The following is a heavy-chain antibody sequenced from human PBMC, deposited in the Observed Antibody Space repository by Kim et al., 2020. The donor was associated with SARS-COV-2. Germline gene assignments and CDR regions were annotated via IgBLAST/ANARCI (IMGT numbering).Heavy chain of an antibody. D-gene: IGHD3-22*01. V-gene: IGHV6-1*01. CDR3: ASSGNYYDSSGYWEFDY. CDR1: GDSVSSNSAA. J-gene: IGHJ4*02. CDR2: TYYRSKWYN. Sequence: SQTLSLTCAISGDSVSSNSAAWNWIRQSPSRGLEWLGRTYYRSKWYNDYAVSVKSRITINPDTSKNQFSLQLNSVTPEDTAVYYCASSGNYYDSSGYWEFDYWGQGTLVTVSS.